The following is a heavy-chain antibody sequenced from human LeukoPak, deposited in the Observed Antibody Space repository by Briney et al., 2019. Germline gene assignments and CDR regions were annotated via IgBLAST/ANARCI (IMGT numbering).Heavy chain of an antibody. J-gene: IGHJ4*02. Sequence: GGSLRLSCAASGFTFSNYWMHWVRQAPGKGLEWVSAISGSGGSTYYADSVKGRFTISRDNSKNTLYLQMNSLRAEDTAVYYCAKAPSSWIFDYWGQGTLVTVSS. CDR3: AKAPSSWIFDY. V-gene: IGHV3-23*01. D-gene: IGHD6-13*01. CDR1: GFTFSNYW. CDR2: ISGSGGST.